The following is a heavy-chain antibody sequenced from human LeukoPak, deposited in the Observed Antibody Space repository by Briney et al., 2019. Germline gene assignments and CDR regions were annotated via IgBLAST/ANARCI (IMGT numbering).Heavy chain of an antibody. D-gene: IGHD6-13*01. CDR3: ANRVAAAPFDY. J-gene: IGHJ4*02. CDR1: GGSISSGGYY. Sequence: SQTLSLTCTISGGSISSGGYYWSWIRQHPGKGLEWIGYIYYSGSTYYNPSLKSRVTISVDTSKNQFSLKLSSVTAADTAVYYCANRVAAAPFDYWGQGTLVTVSS. V-gene: IGHV4-31*03. CDR2: IYYSGST.